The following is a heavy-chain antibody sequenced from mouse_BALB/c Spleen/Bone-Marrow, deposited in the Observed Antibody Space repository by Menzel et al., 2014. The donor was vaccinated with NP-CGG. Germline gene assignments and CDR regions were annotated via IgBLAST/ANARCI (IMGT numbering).Heavy chain of an antibody. V-gene: IGHV5-12-1*01. J-gene: IGHJ3*01. D-gene: IGHD4-1*01. Sequence: EVKLMESGGGLVKPGGSLKLSCAASGFAFXNYDMSWVRQTPEKRLEWVAYISSGGGSTYYPDTMKGRFTISRDNAKDTLYLQMSSLKSEDTAMYYCARHGTGSWFAYWGQGTLVTVSA. CDR2: ISSGGGST. CDR1: GFAFXNYD. CDR3: ARHGTGSWFAY.